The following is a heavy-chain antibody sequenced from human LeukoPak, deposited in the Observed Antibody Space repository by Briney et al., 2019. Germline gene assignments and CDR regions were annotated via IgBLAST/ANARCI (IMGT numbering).Heavy chain of an antibody. CDR1: GGSISSYY. CDR3: ARKTVDYDILTGYYYRGYFDY. CDR2: IYYSGST. V-gene: IGHV4-59*01. D-gene: IGHD3-9*01. Sequence: SETLSLTCTVSGGSISSYYWSWIRRPPGKGLEWSGYIYYSGSTNYNPSLKSRVTISVDTSKNQFSLKLSSVTAADTAVYYCARKTVDYDILTGYYYRGYFDYWGQGTLVTVFS. J-gene: IGHJ4*02.